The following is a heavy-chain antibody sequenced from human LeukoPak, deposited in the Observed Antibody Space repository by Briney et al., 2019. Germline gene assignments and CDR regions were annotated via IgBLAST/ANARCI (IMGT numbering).Heavy chain of an antibody. CDR3: ARREYYGSGSLAIDY. CDR1: GGSISSYY. V-gene: IGHV4-59*08. Sequence: SETLSLTCTVSGGSISSYYWSWIRQPPGKGLEWIGYIYYSGSANYNPSLKSRVTISVDTSKNQFSLKLSSVTAADTAVYYCARREYYGSGSLAIDYWGQGTLVTVSS. J-gene: IGHJ4*02. CDR2: IYYSGSA. D-gene: IGHD3-10*01.